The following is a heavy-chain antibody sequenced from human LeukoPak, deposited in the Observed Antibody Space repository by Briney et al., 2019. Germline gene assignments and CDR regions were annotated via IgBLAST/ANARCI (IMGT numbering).Heavy chain of an antibody. Sequence: GASVKVSCKASGYTFTSYDINWVRQATGQGLEWMGGIIPIFGTANYAQKFQGRVTITADESTSTAYMELSSLRSEDTAVYYCARSGDYYDSSGYLDWGQGTLVTVSS. J-gene: IGHJ4*02. V-gene: IGHV1-69*13. D-gene: IGHD3-22*01. CDR2: IIPIFGTA. CDR3: ARSGDYYDSSGYLD. CDR1: GYTFTSYD.